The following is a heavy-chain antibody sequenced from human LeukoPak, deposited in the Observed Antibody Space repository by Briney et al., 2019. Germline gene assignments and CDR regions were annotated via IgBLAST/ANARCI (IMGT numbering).Heavy chain of an antibody. J-gene: IGHJ4*02. CDR1: GFTFNDYG. V-gene: IGHV3-20*04. Sequence: GGSLRLSCAASGFTFNDYGMSWVRQAPGKGLEWVSGINWNGGSTGYADSVKGRFTISRDNAKNSLYLQMNRLRAEDTALYYCARGTLKAAATDFDYWGQGTLVTVSS. CDR2: INWNGGST. CDR3: ARGTLKAAATDFDY. D-gene: IGHD6-13*01.